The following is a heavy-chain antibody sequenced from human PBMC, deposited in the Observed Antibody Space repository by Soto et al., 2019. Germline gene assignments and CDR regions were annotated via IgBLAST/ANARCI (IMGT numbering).Heavy chain of an antibody. CDR2: IYYSGTT. CDR1: GGSVSSTSYY. V-gene: IGHV4-39*01. Sequence: QLQLQESGPGLVKPSETLSLTCTVSGGSVSSTSYYWDWIRQPPGKGLEWIGTIYYSGTTYYNPSLKSRVTISVDTSKNKFSLKLSSVTAADTAVYYCATRRPMGASDYWGQGTLVTVSS. CDR3: ATRRPMGASDY. D-gene: IGHD1-26*01. J-gene: IGHJ4*02.